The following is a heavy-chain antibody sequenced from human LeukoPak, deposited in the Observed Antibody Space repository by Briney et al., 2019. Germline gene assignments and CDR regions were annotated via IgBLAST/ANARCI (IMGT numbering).Heavy chain of an antibody. Sequence: SETLSLTCTVSGYSITSGYYWGWIRQSPGQRLEWIGSIYHTGRTAYNPSLMSRVSMSVDTSQNQFSLKLSSVTAADTAVYYCAREVAGGGDYYMDVWGKGTTVTVSS. CDR3: AREVAGGGDYYMDV. D-gene: IGHD6-19*01. V-gene: IGHV4-38-2*02. CDR1: GYSITSGYY. J-gene: IGHJ6*03. CDR2: IYHTGRT.